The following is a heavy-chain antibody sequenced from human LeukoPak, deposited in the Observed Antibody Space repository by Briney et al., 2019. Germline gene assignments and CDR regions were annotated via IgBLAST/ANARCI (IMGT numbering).Heavy chain of an antibody. Sequence: VSVKVSCKASGYTFTGYYMHWVRQAPGQGLELMGRINPNSGGTNYAQKFQGRVTMTRDTSISTAYMELSRLRSDDTAVYYCARGLVVPAAIDWFDPWGQGTLFTVSS. CDR2: INPNSGGT. J-gene: IGHJ5*02. V-gene: IGHV1-2*06. D-gene: IGHD2-2*01. CDR1: GYTFTGYY. CDR3: ARGLVVPAAIDWFDP.